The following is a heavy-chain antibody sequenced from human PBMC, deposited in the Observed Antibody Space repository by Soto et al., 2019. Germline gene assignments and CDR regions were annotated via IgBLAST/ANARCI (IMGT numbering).Heavy chain of an antibody. CDR1: GYTFTSYD. Sequence: ASVKVSCKASGYTFTSYDINWVRQATGQGLEWMGWMNPNSENTGYAQKFQGRVTMTSNTSIGTAHMELSSLRSDDTAIYYCARDPFCGGDCYSGQHFYYGLDVWGQGTTVTVSS. CDR2: MNPNSENT. J-gene: IGHJ6*02. V-gene: IGHV1-8*01. D-gene: IGHD2-21*02. CDR3: ARDPFCGGDCYSGQHFYYGLDV.